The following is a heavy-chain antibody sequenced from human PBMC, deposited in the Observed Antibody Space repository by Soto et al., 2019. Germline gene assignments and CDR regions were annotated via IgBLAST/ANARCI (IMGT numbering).Heavy chain of an antibody. D-gene: IGHD2-21*02. V-gene: IGHV4-39*01. Sequence: SETLSLTCIVSGESISSSSYYWGWIRQPPGKGLEWIGSIYYSGRTYYNPSFKSRVTISIDTSKNQFSLKLSSVTATDTAVYYCARPRTTVVTQAYFDHWGQGALVTVSS. CDR2: IYYSGRT. CDR3: ARPRTTVVTQAYFDH. CDR1: GESISSSSYY. J-gene: IGHJ4*02.